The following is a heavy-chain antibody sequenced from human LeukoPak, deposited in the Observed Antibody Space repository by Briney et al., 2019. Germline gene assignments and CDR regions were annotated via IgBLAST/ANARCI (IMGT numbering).Heavy chain of an antibody. D-gene: IGHD3-10*01. CDR2: ISSDSNYI. CDR1: GFTFSTYS. J-gene: IGHJ4*02. Sequence: GGSLRLSCAASGFTFSTYSMNWVRQAPGKGLEWVSSISSDSNYIYYADSVKGRFTISRDNAKNSLYLQMNSLRAEDTAVYYCARESHGSGSYHVGYWGQGTLVTVSS. V-gene: IGHV3-21*01. CDR3: ARESHGSGSYHVGY.